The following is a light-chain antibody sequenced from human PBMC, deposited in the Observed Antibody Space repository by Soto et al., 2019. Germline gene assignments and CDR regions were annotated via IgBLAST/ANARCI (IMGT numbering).Light chain of an antibody. V-gene: IGKV3-15*01. Sequence: EIVMTQSPATLSVSPGERATLSCRASQSVSSNLAWYQQKPGQAPRLLIYGASTRATGIPARFSGSGSGTEFSLTISSLQTEDFAVYYCQQYNSWPRTFGQGTKVDIE. J-gene: IGKJ1*01. CDR2: GAS. CDR3: QQYNSWPRT. CDR1: QSVSSN.